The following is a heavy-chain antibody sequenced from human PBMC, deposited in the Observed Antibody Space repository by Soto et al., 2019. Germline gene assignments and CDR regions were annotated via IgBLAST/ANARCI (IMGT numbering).Heavy chain of an antibody. CDR2: ISRDGSSK. J-gene: IGHJ4*02. CDR3: ARAPDGSGSYYYFDG. V-gene: IGHV3-30-3*01. D-gene: IGHD3-22*01. CDR1: GFTFSRYA. Sequence: GGSLRLSCAASGFTFSRYAMHWVRQAPGEGLEWVAVISRDGSSKYYGDSVKGRFTISRDNAENSLYLQMNTLRAEDTAVYYCARAPDGSGSYYYFDGWGQGILVTVSS.